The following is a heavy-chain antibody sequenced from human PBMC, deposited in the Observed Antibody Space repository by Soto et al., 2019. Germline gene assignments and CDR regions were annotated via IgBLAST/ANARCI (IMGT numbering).Heavy chain of an antibody. CDR2: ITAYNGNT. J-gene: IGHJ4*02. Sequence: ASVKVSCKASGCSFTSYGITWVRQAPGQGLEWMGCITAYNGNTNYPKRLQGRVTMTTDTSTSTVYMELRSLKSDDPAVYYCSRDRGGSDWHTFHXWGQATRVTVSX. CDR3: SRDRGGSDWHTFHX. V-gene: IGHV1-18*04. CDR1: GCSFTSYG. D-gene: IGHD6-19*01.